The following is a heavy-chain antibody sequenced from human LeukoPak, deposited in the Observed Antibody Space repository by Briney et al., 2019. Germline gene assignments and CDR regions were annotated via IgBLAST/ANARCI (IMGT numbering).Heavy chain of an antibody. Sequence: SETLSLTCGISGGSVSDYYWSWIRQTPGAGLEWIGEINQSGSPKYNPSLKSRVAIFVDTSSNQLSLNVTSVTAADTAVYYCVRSLVKKLVRRQIYYYRDVWGKGTTVIVSS. D-gene: IGHD6-6*01. CDR3: VRSLVKKLVRRQIYYYRDV. J-gene: IGHJ6*03. CDR2: INQSGSP. CDR1: GGSVSDYY. V-gene: IGHV4-34*01.